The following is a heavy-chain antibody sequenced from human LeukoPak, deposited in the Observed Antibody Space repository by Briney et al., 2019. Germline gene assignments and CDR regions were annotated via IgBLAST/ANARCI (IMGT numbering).Heavy chain of an antibody. CDR1: GFTFSSYA. J-gene: IGHJ4*02. D-gene: IGHD3-22*01. CDR2: VWYDGTKT. Sequence: GGSLRLSCAASGFTFSSYAMHWVRQAPDKGLAWVAVVWYDGTKTYSPDSVKGRITISRDDSKNTLYLQMNSLRAEDTAVYHCARGVDYYDSSGTIDYWGQGTLVTVSS. CDR3: ARGVDYYDSSGTIDY. V-gene: IGHV3-33*01.